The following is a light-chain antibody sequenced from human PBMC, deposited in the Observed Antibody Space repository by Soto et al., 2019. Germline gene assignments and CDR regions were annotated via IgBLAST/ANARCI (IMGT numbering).Light chain of an antibody. CDR2: EVS. Sequence: QSALTQPASVSGSPGQSITISCTGTSSDIGGYNYVSWYQQQPGKAPKLMLYEVSNRPSGVSNRFCGFKSGNTASLTITGLQAEDEADYYCNAYTSSSTLYVFGTGTKLTVL. V-gene: IGLV2-14*01. CDR1: SSDIGGYNY. CDR3: NAYTSSSTLYV. J-gene: IGLJ1*01.